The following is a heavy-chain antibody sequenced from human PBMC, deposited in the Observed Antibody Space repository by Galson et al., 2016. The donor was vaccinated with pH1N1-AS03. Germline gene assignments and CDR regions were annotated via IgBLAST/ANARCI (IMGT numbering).Heavy chain of an antibody. CDR2: VHHSGAT. Sequence: LSLTCEVSGYSIRSDYYWGWIRQPPGKGLEWIGSVHHSGATWHNPSLKSRVTISVDTSKNQFSLRVNPVTVADTAVYYCAAAGGGSYSYWGQGKLVTGSS. J-gene: IGHJ4*02. CDR1: GYSIRSDYY. D-gene: IGHD2-21*01. V-gene: IGHV4-38-2*01. CDR3: AAAGGGSYSY.